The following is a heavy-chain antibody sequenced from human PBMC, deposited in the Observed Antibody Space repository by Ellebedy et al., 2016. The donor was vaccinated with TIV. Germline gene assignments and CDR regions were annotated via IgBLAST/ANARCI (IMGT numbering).Heavy chain of an antibody. CDR3: ARGRSLNYYYYYGMDV. CDR1: GFTVSSNY. CDR2: IYSGGST. J-gene: IGHJ6*02. Sequence: GESLKISXAASGFTVSSNYMSWVRQAPGKGLEWVSVIYSGGSTYYADSVKGRFTISRDNSKNTLYLQMNSLRAEDTAVYYCARGRSLNYYYYYGMDVWGQGTTVTVSS. V-gene: IGHV3-53*05.